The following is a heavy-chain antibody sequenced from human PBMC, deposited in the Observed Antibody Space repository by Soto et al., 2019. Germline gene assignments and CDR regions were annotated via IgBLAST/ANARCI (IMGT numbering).Heavy chain of an antibody. Sequence: PEGTLRLSCAAPGFPFNNYAMSCGHQAPGTGLEWVSAISGNCSRTYYAESGSGRVTICGDNSENTLFQQMNSLRADDTAVYDSPRVARSMVRGTDNWLDPWALRKLVTVSS. J-gene: IGHJ5*02. CDR3: PRVARSMVRGTDNWLDP. V-gene: IGHV3-23*01. CDR1: GFPFNNYA. CDR2: ISGNCSRT. D-gene: IGHD3-10*01.